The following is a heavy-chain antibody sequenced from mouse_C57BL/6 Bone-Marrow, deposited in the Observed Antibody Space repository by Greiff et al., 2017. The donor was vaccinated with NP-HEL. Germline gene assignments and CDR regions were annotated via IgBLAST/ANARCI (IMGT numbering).Heavy chain of an antibody. CDR1: GFTFSSYG. V-gene: IGHV5-6*01. Sequence: EVQVVESGGDLVKPGGSLKLSCAASGFTFSSYGMSWVRQTPDKRLEWVATISSGGSYTYYPDSVKGRFTISRDNAKNTLYLQMSSLKSEDTAMYCWSRSLLLGLDYWGQSTTLTVS. CDR2: ISSGGSYT. CDR3: SRSLLLGLDY. J-gene: IGHJ2*01. D-gene: IGHD2-3*01.